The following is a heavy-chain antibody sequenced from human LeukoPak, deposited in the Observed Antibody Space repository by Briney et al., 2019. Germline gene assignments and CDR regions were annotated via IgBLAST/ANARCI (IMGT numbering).Heavy chain of an antibody. CDR2: TYSRSIWYH. J-gene: IGHJ4*02. CDR1: GDSVSSNAVT. V-gene: IGHV6-1*01. Sequence: SQTLSLTCDISGDSVSSNAVTWSWTRRSPSRGLEWLGRTYSRSIWYHEYAVSVKGRITIIADTSRNQLSLHLNSVTADDTAVYYCARSPNYGYTVFDYWGQGTPVAVSS. D-gene: IGHD5-18*01. CDR3: ARSPNYGYTVFDY.